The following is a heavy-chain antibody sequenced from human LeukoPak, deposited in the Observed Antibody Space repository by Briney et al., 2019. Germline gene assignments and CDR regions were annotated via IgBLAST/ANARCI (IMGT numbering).Heavy chain of an antibody. J-gene: IGHJ5*02. Sequence: SETLSLTCTVSGGSISSYYWSWIRQPPGKGLEWIGYIYYSGSTNYNPSFKSRVTISVDTSKNQFSLKLSSVTAADTAVYYCARDVYYYDSSGYYYGAWFDPWGHGTLVTVSS. V-gene: IGHV4-59*01. D-gene: IGHD3-22*01. CDR3: ARDVYYYDSSGYYYGAWFDP. CDR2: IYYSGST. CDR1: GGSISSYY.